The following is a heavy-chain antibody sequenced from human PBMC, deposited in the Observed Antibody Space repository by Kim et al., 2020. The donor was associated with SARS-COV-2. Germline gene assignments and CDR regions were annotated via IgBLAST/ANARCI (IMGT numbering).Heavy chain of an antibody. V-gene: IGHV4-59*01. CDR1: DGSISFYY. CDR3: ARGGVGLYYGSGSYGSFDY. J-gene: IGHJ4*02. CDR2: IYYTGST. Sequence: SETLSLTCTVHDGSISFYYWSWIRQSPGKGLEWIGYIYYTGSTTYNPSLKSRVTISVDTSKNQFSLKLTSVTAADTAVYYCARGGVGLYYGSGSYGSFDYWGQGNLVTVSS. D-gene: IGHD3-10*01.